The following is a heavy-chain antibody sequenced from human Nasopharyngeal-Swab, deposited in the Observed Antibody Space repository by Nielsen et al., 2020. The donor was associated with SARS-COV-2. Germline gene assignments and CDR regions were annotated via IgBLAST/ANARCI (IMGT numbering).Heavy chain of an antibody. CDR1: GFTFSSYA. J-gene: IGHJ6*02. CDR3: ARDARLAIFGVDPPGYYGMDV. Sequence: GGSLRLSCAASGFTFSSYAMHWVRQAPGKGLEWVAVISYDGSNKYYADSVKGRFTISRDNAKNSLYLQMNSLRAEDTAVYYCARDARLAIFGVDPPGYYGMDVWGQGTTVTVSS. D-gene: IGHD3-3*01. CDR2: ISYDGSNK. V-gene: IGHV3-30-3*01.